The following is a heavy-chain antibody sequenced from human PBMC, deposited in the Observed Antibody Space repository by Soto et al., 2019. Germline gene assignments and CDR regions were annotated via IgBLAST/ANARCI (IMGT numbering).Heavy chain of an antibody. J-gene: IGHJ5*02. V-gene: IGHV1-3*01. Sequence: ASVKVSCKASGYTFTNYAIHWVRQAPGQRLEWMGWINAGNGNTKYSQKFQGRVTITRDTSASTAYMELSSLRSEDTAVYYCARADIVVVVAATDWFDPWGQGTLVTVSS. CDR3: ARADIVVVVAATDWFDP. D-gene: IGHD2-15*01. CDR2: INAGNGNT. CDR1: GYTFTNYA.